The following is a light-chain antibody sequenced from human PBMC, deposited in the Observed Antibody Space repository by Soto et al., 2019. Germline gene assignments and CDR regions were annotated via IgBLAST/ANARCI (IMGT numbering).Light chain of an antibody. J-gene: IGKJ1*01. CDR3: QQFDNWPRT. CDR2: GAS. CDR1: QSVGNN. Sequence: EVVMTQSPATLSVSPGERATLSCRASQSVGNNLAWYQQKPGQAPRLLIHGASTRATGIPARFSGSGSGTEFTLTISSLQSEDLAVYYCQQFDNWPRTFGQGTKVEIQ. V-gene: IGKV3-15*01.